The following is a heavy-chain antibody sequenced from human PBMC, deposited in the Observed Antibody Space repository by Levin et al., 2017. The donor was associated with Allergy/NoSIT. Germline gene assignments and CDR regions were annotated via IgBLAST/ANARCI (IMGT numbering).Heavy chain of an antibody. CDR1: GFTFDDYA. Sequence: SLKISCAASGFTFDDYAMHWVRQAPGKGLEWVSGISWNSGRIGYEGSVKGRFTISRDNAKKSLYLQINSLRAEDTALYYCAKGPSYHYIDYWGQGTLVTVSS. J-gene: IGHJ4*02. CDR3: AKGPSYHYIDY. CDR2: ISWNSGRI. D-gene: IGHD2-2*01. V-gene: IGHV3-9*01.